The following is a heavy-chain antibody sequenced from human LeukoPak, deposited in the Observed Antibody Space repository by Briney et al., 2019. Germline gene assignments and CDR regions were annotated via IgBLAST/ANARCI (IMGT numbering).Heavy chain of an antibody. CDR1: GFTFSSYA. CDR2: ISYDGSNK. Sequence: GGSLRLSCAASGFTFSSYAMHWVRQAPGKGLEWVAVISYDGSNKYYADSVKGRFTISRDNSKNTLYLQMNSLRAEDTAVYYCAAEYYYDSSGYPIDYWGQGTLVTVSS. CDR3: AAEYYYDSSGYPIDY. J-gene: IGHJ4*02. D-gene: IGHD3-22*01. V-gene: IGHV3-30*04.